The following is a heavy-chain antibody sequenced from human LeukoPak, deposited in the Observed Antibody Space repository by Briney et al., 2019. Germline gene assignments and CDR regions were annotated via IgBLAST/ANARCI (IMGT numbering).Heavy chain of an antibody. CDR3: AELGITMIGGV. V-gene: IGHV3-48*04. CDR2: ISSSGSTI. J-gene: IGHJ6*04. D-gene: IGHD3-10*02. Sequence: GGSLRLSCAASGFTFSNYWMNWVRQAPGKGLEWVSYISSSGSTIYYADSVKGRFTISRDNAKNSLYLQMNSLRAEDTAVYYCAELGITMIGGVWGKGTTVTISS. CDR1: GFTFSNYW.